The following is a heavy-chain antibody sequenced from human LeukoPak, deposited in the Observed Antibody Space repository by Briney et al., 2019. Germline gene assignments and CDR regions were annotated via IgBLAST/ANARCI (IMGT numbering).Heavy chain of an antibody. Sequence: GRSLRLSCAASGFTFSSYAMHWVRQAPGKGLEGVAVISYDGSNKYYADSVKGRFTISRDNSKNTLYLQMNSLRAEDTAVYYCARDRGRYSSSWSFDYWGQGTLVTVSS. D-gene: IGHD6-13*01. J-gene: IGHJ4*02. CDR2: ISYDGSNK. V-gene: IGHV3-30-3*01. CDR3: ARDRGRYSSSWSFDY. CDR1: GFTFSSYA.